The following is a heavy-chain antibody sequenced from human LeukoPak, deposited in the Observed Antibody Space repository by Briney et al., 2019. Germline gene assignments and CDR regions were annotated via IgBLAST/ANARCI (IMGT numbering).Heavy chain of an antibody. Sequence: ASVKVSCKASGYTFTSYGISWVRQAPGQGLEWMGWISAYNGNTNYAQKLQGRVTMTTDTSTSTAYMELRSLRSDDTAVYYCARDAGLLWFGEPMKIDYWGQGTLVTVSS. J-gene: IGHJ4*02. CDR3: ARDAGLLWFGEPMKIDY. CDR1: GYTFTSYG. V-gene: IGHV1-18*01. D-gene: IGHD3-10*01. CDR2: ISAYNGNT.